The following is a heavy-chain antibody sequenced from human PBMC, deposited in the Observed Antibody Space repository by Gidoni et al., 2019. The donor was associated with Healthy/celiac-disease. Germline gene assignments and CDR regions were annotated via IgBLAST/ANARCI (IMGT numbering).Heavy chain of an antibody. J-gene: IGHJ6*02. V-gene: IGHV1-18*01. Sequence: YTFTSYGISWVRQAPGQGLEWMGWISAYNGNTNYAQKLQGRVTMTTDTSTCTAYMELRSLRSDDTAVYYCARALWSGSDYYYGMDVWGQGTTVTVSS. D-gene: IGHD3-3*01. CDR2: ISAYNGNT. CDR1: YTFTSYG. CDR3: ARALWSGSDYYYGMDV.